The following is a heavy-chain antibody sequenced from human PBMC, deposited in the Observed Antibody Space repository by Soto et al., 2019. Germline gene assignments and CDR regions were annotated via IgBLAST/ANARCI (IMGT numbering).Heavy chain of an antibody. CDR1: GLTFSSYA. D-gene: IGHD4-17*01. J-gene: IGHJ3*02. V-gene: IGHV3-23*01. CDR2: ISGSGGST. CDR3: ATSYGDYPGWAFDI. Sequence: EVQLLESGGGLVQPGGPLGLSWAAPGLTFSSYARSWVRKAPGKGLGWVSAISGSGGSTYYADSVKGRFTISRDNSKNTLYLQMNSLRAEDTAVYYCATSYGDYPGWAFDIWGQGTMVTVSS.